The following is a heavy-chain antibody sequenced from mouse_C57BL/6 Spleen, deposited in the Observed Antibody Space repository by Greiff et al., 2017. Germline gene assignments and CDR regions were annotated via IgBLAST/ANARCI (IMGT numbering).Heavy chain of an antibody. J-gene: IGHJ1*03. CDR2: IWSDGST. D-gene: IGHD2-3*01. CDR1: GFSLTSYG. Sequence: VKLMESGPGLVAPSPSLSITCTASGFSLTSYGVHWVRQPPGKGLEWLVVIWSDGSTTYNSALKSRLSISKDNSKSQVFLKMNSLQTEDTAMYDCARHGYFHWYFDVWGTGTTVTVSS. CDR3: ARHGYFHWYFDV. V-gene: IGHV2-6-1*01.